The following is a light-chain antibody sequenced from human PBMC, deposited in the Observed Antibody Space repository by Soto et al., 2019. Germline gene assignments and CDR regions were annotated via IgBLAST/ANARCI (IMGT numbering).Light chain of an antibody. V-gene: IGKV1-8*01. Sequence: AIRMTQSPSSLSASTGDRVTITCRASQGISSYLAWYQQKPGKAPKLLIYAASTLQSGVPSRFSGSGSGTDFTLTISYLQSEDFATYYWQQYYSYPLNFGGGTKVEIK. CDR3: QQYYSYPLN. CDR1: QGISSY. CDR2: AAS. J-gene: IGKJ4*01.